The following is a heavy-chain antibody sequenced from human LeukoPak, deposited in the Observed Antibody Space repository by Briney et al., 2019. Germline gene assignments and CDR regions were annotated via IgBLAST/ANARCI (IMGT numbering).Heavy chain of an antibody. CDR1: GFTFSSYS. CDR2: IKQDGSEK. CDR3: ARELNDYGDYGAAFDI. Sequence: AGGSLRLSCAASGFTFSSYSMNWVRQAPGKGLEWVANIKQDGSEKYYVDSVKGRFTISRDNAKNSLYLQMNSMRAEDTAVYYCARELNDYGDYGAAFDIWGQGTTVTVSS. J-gene: IGHJ3*02. V-gene: IGHV3-7*01. D-gene: IGHD4-17*01.